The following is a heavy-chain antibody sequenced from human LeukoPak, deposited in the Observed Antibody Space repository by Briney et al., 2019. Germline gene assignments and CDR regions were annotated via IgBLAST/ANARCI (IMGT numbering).Heavy chain of an antibody. D-gene: IGHD3-22*01. V-gene: IGHV1-2*02. CDR2: INPNSGGT. CDR1: GYTFTSYD. J-gene: IGHJ4*02. Sequence: ASVKVSCKASGYTFTSYDINWVRQATGQGLEWMGWINPNSGGTNYAQKFQGRVTMTRDTSISTAYMELSRLRSDDTAVYYCARGGSSGYYYALLDYWGQGTLVTVSS. CDR3: ARGGSSGYYYALLDY.